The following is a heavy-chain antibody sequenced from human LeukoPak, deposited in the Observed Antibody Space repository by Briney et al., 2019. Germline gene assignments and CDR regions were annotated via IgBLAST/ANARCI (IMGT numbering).Heavy chain of an antibody. J-gene: IGHJ5*02. CDR1: GFTFNSYW. D-gene: IGHD2-21*02. Sequence: PGGSLRLSCAASGFTFNSYWMVWFRQAPGKGLVWVSCINPDGSWTLHADSVKGRFAISRDYARNTLYLQMSSLGVEDTAMYYCARYEQRPGVTASDPWSQGTLVTVSS. CDR3: ARYEQRPGVTASDP. V-gene: IGHV3-74*01. CDR2: INPDGSWT.